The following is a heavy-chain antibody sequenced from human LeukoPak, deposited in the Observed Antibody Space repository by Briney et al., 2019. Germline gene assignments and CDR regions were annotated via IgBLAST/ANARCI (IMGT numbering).Heavy chain of an antibody. Sequence: GGSLRLSCAASGFTVISXYXXWVRQAPGKGLEWVSVIYSGGSTYYADSVKGRFTISRHNSKNTLYLQMNSLRAEDTAVYYCARGDRAFDIWGQGTMVTVSS. J-gene: IGHJ3*02. CDR2: IYSGGST. CDR3: ARGDRAFDI. D-gene: IGHD3-16*01. V-gene: IGHV3-53*04. CDR1: GFTVISXY.